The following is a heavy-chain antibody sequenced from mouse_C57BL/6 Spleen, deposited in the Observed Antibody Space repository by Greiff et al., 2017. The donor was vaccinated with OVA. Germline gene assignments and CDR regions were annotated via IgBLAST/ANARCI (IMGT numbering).Heavy chain of an antibody. CDR1: GYTFTSYW. V-gene: IGHV1-50*01. CDR3: ATPPLLSTRCFDV. D-gene: IGHD1-1*01. CDR2: IDPTDSDT. J-gene: IGHJ1*03. Sequence: QVQLQQPGAELVKPGASVKLSCKASGYTFTSYWMQWVKQRPGRGLEWIGEIDPTDSDTNYNQKFKGKATLTVDTSSSTAYMQLSSLSSDDSAVYYCATPPLLSTRCFDVWGTGTTVTVSS.